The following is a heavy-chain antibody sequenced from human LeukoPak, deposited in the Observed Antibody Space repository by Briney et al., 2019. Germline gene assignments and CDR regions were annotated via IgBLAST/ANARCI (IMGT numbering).Heavy chain of an antibody. CDR1: GGSISSSSYY. CDR3: ARTSSPHRIFDY. J-gene: IGHJ4*02. Sequence: SETLFLTCTVSGGSISSSSYYWGWIRQPPGKGLEWIGSIYYSGSTYYNPSLKSRVTISVDTSKNQFSLKLSSVTAADTAVYYCARTSSPHRIFDYWGQGTLVTVSS. V-gene: IGHV4-39*01. D-gene: IGHD6-13*01. CDR2: IYYSGST.